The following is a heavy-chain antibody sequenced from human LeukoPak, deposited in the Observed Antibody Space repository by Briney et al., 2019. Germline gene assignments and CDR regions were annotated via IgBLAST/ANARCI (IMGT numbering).Heavy chain of an antibody. CDR3: ARTDPQLALDY. V-gene: IGHV3-48*03. D-gene: IGHD6-13*01. J-gene: IGHJ4*02. CDR1: GLTISSYE. Sequence: GGSLRLSCVVSGLTISSYEMNWVRQAPGKGLEWVSYISSTGRITYYADSVKGRFTISRDNAKNSLYLQMNRLTAEDTAIYYCARTDPQLALDYWGQGTLVTVSS. CDR2: ISSTGRIT.